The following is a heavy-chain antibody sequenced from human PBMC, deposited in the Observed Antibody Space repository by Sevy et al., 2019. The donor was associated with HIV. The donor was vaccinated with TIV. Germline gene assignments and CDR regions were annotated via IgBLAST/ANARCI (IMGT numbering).Heavy chain of an antibody. J-gene: IGHJ3*02. CDR2: VSYDGSTK. Sequence: GGSLRLSCAASGFTFNNYGMHWVRQAPGKGLEWVAVVSYDGSTKYYADFVKVRFTISRDNSKNMVYLQMNSLRPEDTAVFYCAKGSRATDSAFDIWGQGTVVTVSS. V-gene: IGHV3-30*18. CDR3: AKGSRATDSAFDI. D-gene: IGHD3-22*01. CDR1: GFTFNNYG.